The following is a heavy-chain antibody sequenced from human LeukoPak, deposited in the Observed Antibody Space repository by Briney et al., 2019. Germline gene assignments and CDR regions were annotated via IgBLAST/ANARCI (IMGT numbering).Heavy chain of an antibody. V-gene: IGHV3-21*01. J-gene: IGHJ4*02. CDR3: ARETVVVRGGFDY. Sequence: GGSLRLSCAASGFTFSSYSMNWVRQAPGKGLEWVSSISSSSSYIYYADSVKGRFTISRDNAKNSLYLQMNSLRAEDTAVNYCARETVVVRGGFDYWGQGTLVTVSS. CDR1: GFTFSSYS. D-gene: IGHD2-21*01. CDR2: ISSSSSYI.